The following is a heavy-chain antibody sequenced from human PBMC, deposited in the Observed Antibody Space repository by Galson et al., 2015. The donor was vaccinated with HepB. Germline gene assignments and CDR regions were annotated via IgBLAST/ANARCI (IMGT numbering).Heavy chain of an antibody. J-gene: IGHJ4*02. V-gene: IGHV4-4*07. D-gene: IGHD1-26*01. Sequence: LSLTCTVSGGSISSYYWSWIRQPAGKGLEWIGRIYTSGSTNYNPSLKSRVTMSVDTSKNQFSLKLSSVTAADTAVYYCARDRTVVGATTEYYFDYWGQGTLVTVSS. CDR3: ARDRTVVGATTEYYFDY. CDR1: GGSISSYY. CDR2: IYTSGST.